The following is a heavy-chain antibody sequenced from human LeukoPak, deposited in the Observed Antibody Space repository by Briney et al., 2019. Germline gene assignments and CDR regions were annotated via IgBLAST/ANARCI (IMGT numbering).Heavy chain of an antibody. D-gene: IGHD3/OR15-3a*01. CDR3: ARDKDFASDY. V-gene: IGHV3-48*02. J-gene: IGHJ4*02. CDR2: ISGGSDTI. Sequence: TGGSLRLSCAASGFTFSSYSMNWVRQAPGKGLEWVSYISGGSDTISYADSVKGRFSISRDNAENSLYLQMSSLRDEDTAVYYCARDKDFASDYWGQGTLVTISS. CDR1: GFTFSSYS.